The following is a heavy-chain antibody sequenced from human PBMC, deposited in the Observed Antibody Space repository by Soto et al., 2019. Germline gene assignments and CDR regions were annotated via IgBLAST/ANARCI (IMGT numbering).Heavy chain of an antibody. CDR1: GDSVSSDSAA. Sequence: QVQLQQSGPGLVKPSQTLSLTCLISGDSVSSDSAAWNWIRQCPSRVLEWLGRTYYRSKWFYDYAGFVKSPITINPQTSENQFYLQLNSVTLEDTAVYYCARLRGYCNSATCYKSFDNWGQGTLVTVSS. V-gene: IGHV6-1*01. J-gene: IGHJ4*02. CDR2: TYYRSKWFY. D-gene: IGHD2-2*02. CDR3: ARLRGYCNSATCYKSFDN.